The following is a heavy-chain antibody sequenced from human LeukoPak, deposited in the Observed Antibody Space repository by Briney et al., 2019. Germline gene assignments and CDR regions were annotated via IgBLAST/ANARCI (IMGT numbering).Heavy chain of an antibody. CDR2: IIPIFGTA. D-gene: IGHD6-19*01. CDR1: GGTFSSYA. Sequence: EASVKVSCKASGGTFSSYAISWVRQAPGQGLEWMGGIIPIFGTANYAQKFQGRVMITADKSTSTAYMELSSLRSEDTAVYYCARARAVGDAFDIWGQGTMVTVSS. J-gene: IGHJ3*02. CDR3: ARARAVGDAFDI. V-gene: IGHV1-69*06.